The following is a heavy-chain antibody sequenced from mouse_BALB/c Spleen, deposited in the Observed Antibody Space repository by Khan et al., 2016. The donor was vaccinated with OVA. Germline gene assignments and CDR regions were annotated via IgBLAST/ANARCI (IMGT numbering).Heavy chain of an antibody. CDR3: ASELGRYYAMDY. V-gene: IGHV3-2*02. J-gene: IGHJ4*01. CDR2: ISDSGST. CDR1: GYSITSDYA. Sequence: EVKLEVSGPGLVKPSQSLSLTCTVTGYSITSDYAWNWIRQFPGNKLEWMGYISDSGSTTYNPSLKSRISITRDTSKDQVFLQLKSVTSEDTATYYCASELGRYYAMDYWGHGTSVTVSS. D-gene: IGHD4-1*01.